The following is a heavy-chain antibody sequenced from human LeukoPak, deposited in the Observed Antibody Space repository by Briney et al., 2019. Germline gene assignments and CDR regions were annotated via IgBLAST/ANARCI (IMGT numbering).Heavy chain of an antibody. V-gene: IGHV1-69*04. CDR3: ARVGYYGSASYYPSAFDI. J-gene: IGHJ3*02. CDR2: IVSILGIA. CDR1: GCTFSSYA. Sequence: ASVKVSCKASGCTFSSYAISWVRQAPGQGLEWMGRIVSILGIANYAQRFQGRVTTTADKSTSTAYMELSSLRSEDTAVYYCARVGYYGSASYYPSAFDIWGQGTMVTVSS. D-gene: IGHD3-10*01.